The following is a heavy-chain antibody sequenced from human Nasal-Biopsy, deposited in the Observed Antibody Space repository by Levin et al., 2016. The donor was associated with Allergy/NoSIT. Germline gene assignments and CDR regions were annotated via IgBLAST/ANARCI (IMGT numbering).Heavy chain of an antibody. J-gene: IGHJ3*02. D-gene: IGHD3-10*01. CDR3: ARGVRVSLWFGESHMAGFDI. CDR1: GGSTSNYY. V-gene: IGHV4-59*01. CDR2: IYNSGST. Sequence: GSLRLSCSVSGGSTSNYYWSWVRQPPGKGLEWIGYIYNSGSTKYNPSLKSRVTISVDTSKHQFSLKLSSVTAADTAVYYCARGVRVSLWFGESHMAGFDIWGQGTMVTVSA.